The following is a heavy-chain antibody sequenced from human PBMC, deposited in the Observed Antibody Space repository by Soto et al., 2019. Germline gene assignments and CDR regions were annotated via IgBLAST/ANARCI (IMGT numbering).Heavy chain of an antibody. CDR1: GGSISSYY. V-gene: IGHV4-59*01. D-gene: IGHD3-10*01. CDR3: ARDQGITMVRGVITRSMAISY. CDR2: IYYSGST. Sequence: PSETLSLTCTVSGGSISSYYWSWIRQPPGKGLEWIGYIYYSGSTNYNPSLKSRVTISVDTSKNQFSLKLSSVTAADTAVYYCARDQGITMVRGVITRSMAISYWGQGTLVT. J-gene: IGHJ4*02.